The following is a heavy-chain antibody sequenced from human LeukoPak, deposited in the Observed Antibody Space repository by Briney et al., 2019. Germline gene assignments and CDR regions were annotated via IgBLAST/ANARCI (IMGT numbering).Heavy chain of an antibody. J-gene: IGHJ6*03. CDR2: IRYDGSNK. Sequence: GGSLRLSCAASGFTFSSYGMHWVRQAPGKGLEWVAFIRYDGSNKYYADSVKGRFTISRDNSKNTLYLQMNSLRAEDTAVYYCAKDGDYYGSGSYYTPSGYYYYYYMDVWGKGTTVTISS. V-gene: IGHV3-30*02. CDR1: GFTFSSYG. CDR3: AKDGDYYGSGSYYTPSGYYYYYYMDV. D-gene: IGHD3-10*01.